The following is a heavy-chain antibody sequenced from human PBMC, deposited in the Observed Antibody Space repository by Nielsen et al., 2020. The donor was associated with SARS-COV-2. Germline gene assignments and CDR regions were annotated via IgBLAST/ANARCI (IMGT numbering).Heavy chain of an antibody. Sequence: SVKVSCKTSGYTFTSYGVTWVRQAPGQGLEWMGRIIPILGVPRYAQKFQGRVTISADKSTSTAYMELSSLTSEDTAVYYCARGDMAREGDADYWGQGTLVTVSS. D-gene: IGHD5-24*01. CDR1: GYTFTSYG. CDR2: IIPILGVP. CDR3: ARGDMAREGDADY. V-gene: IGHV1-69*04. J-gene: IGHJ4*02.